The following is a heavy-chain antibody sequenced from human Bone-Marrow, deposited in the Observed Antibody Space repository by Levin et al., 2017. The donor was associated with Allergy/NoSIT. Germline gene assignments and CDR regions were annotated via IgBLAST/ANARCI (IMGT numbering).Heavy chain of an antibody. Sequence: LSGGSLRLSCAASGFTFSSYAMSWVRQAPGKGLEWVSAISGSGGSTYYADSVKGRFTISRDNSKNTLYLQMNSLRAEDTAVYYCAKGREFWSGYLLSRSRDWGQGTLVTVSS. V-gene: IGHV3-23*01. CDR2: ISGSGGST. D-gene: IGHD3-3*01. CDR1: GFTFSSYA. J-gene: IGHJ4*02. CDR3: AKGREFWSGYLLSRSRD.